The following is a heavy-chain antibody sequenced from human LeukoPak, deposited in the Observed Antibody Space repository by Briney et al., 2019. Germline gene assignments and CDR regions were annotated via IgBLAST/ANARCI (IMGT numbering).Heavy chain of an antibody. V-gene: IGHV3-23*01. CDR3: AKDPLRRWYQWGEADY. CDR2: ISGSGGST. Sequence: GGSLRLSCPASGFTFSSYAMSWARQAPGKGLEWVSAISGSGGSTYYADSVKGRFTISRDNSKNTLYLQMNSLRAEDTAVYYCAKDPLRRWYQWGEADYWGQGTLVTVSS. CDR1: GFTFSSYA. D-gene: IGHD6-13*01. J-gene: IGHJ4*02.